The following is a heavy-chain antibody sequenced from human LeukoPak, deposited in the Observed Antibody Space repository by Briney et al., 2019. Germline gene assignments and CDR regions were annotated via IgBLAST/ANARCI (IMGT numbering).Heavy chain of an antibody. J-gene: IGHJ4*02. CDR2: INHSGST. D-gene: IGHD5-18*01. Sequence: SETLSLTCAVYGGSFSGYYWSWIRQPPGKGLEWIGEINHSGSTNYNPSLKSRVTISVDRSKNQFSLKLSSVTAADTAVYYCAREQYSYGRTPVDYWGQGALVTVSS. V-gene: IGHV4-34*01. CDR1: GGSFSGYY. CDR3: AREQYSYGRTPVDY.